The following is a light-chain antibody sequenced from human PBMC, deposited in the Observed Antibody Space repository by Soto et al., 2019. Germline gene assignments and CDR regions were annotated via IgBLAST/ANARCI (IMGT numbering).Light chain of an antibody. V-gene: IGLV1-44*01. CDR1: SSNIGSNA. Sequence: QSVLTQPPSASGTPGQRVTISCSGSSSNIGSNAVNWYQQLPGTAPKLLIYSNNQRPSGVPDRFSGSKSGTSASLAISGLQSADEADYYCAAWDDSLTGLFGGGTKLTVL. J-gene: IGLJ2*01. CDR3: AAWDDSLTGL. CDR2: SNN.